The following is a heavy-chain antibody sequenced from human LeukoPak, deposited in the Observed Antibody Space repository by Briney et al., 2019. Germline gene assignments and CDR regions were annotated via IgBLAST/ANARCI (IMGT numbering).Heavy chain of an antibody. CDR2: TNWNGGST. D-gene: IGHD1-14*01. J-gene: IGHJ4*02. V-gene: IGHV3-20*04. CDR3: TRKAKTVNYFDY. Sequence: GGSLRLSCAASGFIFDDYGMSWVRQAPGKGLEWVSGTNWNGGSTGYADSVKGRFTISRDNAKNSLYLQMNSLRAEDTALYYCTRKAKTVNYFDYWGQGTLVTVSS. CDR1: GFIFDDYG.